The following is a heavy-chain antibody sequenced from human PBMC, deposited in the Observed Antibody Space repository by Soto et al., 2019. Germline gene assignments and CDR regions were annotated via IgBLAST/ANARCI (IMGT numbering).Heavy chain of an antibody. D-gene: IGHD1-1*01. CDR1: GGSISSGDDY. V-gene: IGHV4-30-4*01. CDR2: IYYSGST. J-gene: IGHJ4*02. CDR3: ARRYGYSFDY. Sequence: SETLSLTCTVSGGSISSGDDYWNWIRQPPGKGLEWIGYIYYSGSTNYNPSLKSRVTISVDTSKNQFSLKLSSVTAADTAVYYCARRYGYSFDYWGQGTLVTVSS.